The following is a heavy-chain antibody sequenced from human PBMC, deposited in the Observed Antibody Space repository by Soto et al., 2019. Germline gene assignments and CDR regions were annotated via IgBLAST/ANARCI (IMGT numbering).Heavy chain of an antibody. CDR3: ARGYYGSGSGGYYCDY. CDR1: GGSVSSGSHY. CDR2: IYYSGST. V-gene: IGHV4-61*01. D-gene: IGHD3-10*01. Sequence: QVQLQESGPGLVKPSETLSLTCTVSGGSVSSGSHYWSWIRQPPGKGLEWIGYIYYSGSTNYNPPLKSRVIISVDTSKNQFSLKLSSVTAADTAVYYCARGYYGSGSGGYYCDYWGQGTLVTVSS. J-gene: IGHJ4*02.